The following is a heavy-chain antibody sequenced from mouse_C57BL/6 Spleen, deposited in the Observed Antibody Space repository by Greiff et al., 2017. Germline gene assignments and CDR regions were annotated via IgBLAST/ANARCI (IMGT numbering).Heavy chain of an antibody. CDR1: GYTFTDYE. J-gene: IGHJ2*02. D-gene: IGHD1-1*01. Sequence: VQLQQSGAELVRPGASVTLSCKASGYTFTDYEMHWVKQTPVHGLEWIGAIDPETGGTAYNQKFKGKAKLTADKSSSTAYMELRSLTSEDSAVYYCTRDCGSSDDGFDYWGQGTSLTVSS. V-gene: IGHV1-15*01. CDR2: IDPETGGT. CDR3: TRDCGSSDDGFDY.